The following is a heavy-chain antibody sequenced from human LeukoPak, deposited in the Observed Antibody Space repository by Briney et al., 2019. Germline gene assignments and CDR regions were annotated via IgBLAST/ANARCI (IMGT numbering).Heavy chain of an antibody. J-gene: IGHJ4*02. CDR3: GSMAAAGTFDY. CDR1: GFTFSSYE. Sequence: GGSLRLYCAASGFTFSSYEMNWVRQAAGKGLEWVSYISSSGSTIYYADAVKGRFTISRDNAKNSLYLQMNSLRAEDTAVYYCGSMAAAGTFDYWGQGTLVTVSS. D-gene: IGHD6-13*01. V-gene: IGHV3-48*03. CDR2: ISSSGSTI.